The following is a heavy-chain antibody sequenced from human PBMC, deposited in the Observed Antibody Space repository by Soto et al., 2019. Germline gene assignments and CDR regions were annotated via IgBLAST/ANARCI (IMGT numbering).Heavy chain of an antibody. J-gene: IGHJ4*02. CDR2: IIPIFGTA. Sequence: ASVKVSCKASGGTFSSYAISWVRQAPGQGLEWMGGIIPIFGTANYAQKFQGRVTITADESTSTAYMELSSLRSEDTAVYYCAGDEGGDSVLDYWGQGTLVTVSS. CDR1: GGTFSSYA. V-gene: IGHV1-69*13. D-gene: IGHD2-21*02. CDR3: AGDEGGDSVLDY.